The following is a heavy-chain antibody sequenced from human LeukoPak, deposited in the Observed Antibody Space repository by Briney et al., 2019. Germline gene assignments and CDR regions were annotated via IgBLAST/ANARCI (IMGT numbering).Heavy chain of an antibody. CDR2: VYPGDSDT. Sequence: GESLKISCKASGYSFTNYWIGWVRQMPGKGLEWMGIVYPGDSDTKYSPSFQGHVTISADKSISTAYLQWSSLKASDTAMYYCARLGLAVAGNRTVDYWGQGTLVTVSS. V-gene: IGHV5-51*01. J-gene: IGHJ4*02. D-gene: IGHD6-19*01. CDR1: GYSFTNYW. CDR3: ARLGLAVAGNRTVDY.